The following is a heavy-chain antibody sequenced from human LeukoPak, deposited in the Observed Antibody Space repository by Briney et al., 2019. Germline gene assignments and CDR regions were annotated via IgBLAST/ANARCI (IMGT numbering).Heavy chain of an antibody. Sequence: SETLSLTCTVSGDSISSKYWSWIRQPPGKGLEWIGYIYYSGSTNYNPSLKSRVTISVDPSKNQFSLKLSSVTAADTAVYYCARRNDYYDSSGCGWTHAFDIWGQGTMVTVSS. J-gene: IGHJ3*02. CDR3: ARRNDYYDSSGCGWTHAFDI. CDR2: IYYSGST. V-gene: IGHV4-59*08. CDR1: GDSISSKY. D-gene: IGHD3-22*01.